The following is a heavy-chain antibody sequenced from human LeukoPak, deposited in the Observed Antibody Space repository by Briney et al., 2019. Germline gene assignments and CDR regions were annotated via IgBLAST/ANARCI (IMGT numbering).Heavy chain of an antibody. CDR2: VSGTSEYI. J-gene: IGHJ4*02. D-gene: IGHD6-19*01. V-gene: IGHV3-21*06. Sequence: GGSLRLSCAASGFTFSNYWMSWVRQAPGKGLEWVSSVSGTSEYIYYADSVRGRFTISRDNAKNTVYLQMNSLRAEDTAVYYCARWYSSGWYSDYWGQGTLVTVSS. CDR3: ARWYSSGWYSDY. CDR1: GFTFSNYW.